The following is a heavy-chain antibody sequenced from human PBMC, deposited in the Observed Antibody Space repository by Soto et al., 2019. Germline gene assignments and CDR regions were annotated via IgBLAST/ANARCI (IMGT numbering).Heavy chain of an antibody. Sequence: PGWSLRISCAASGFTFSTYAMSWVRQAPGKGLEWVSAISRDGYDIYYADSVKGRFTISRDNSKHMLFLQMNSLRTEDTAVYYCSHPLAYGVFGSYDIWCQRVIVTV. J-gene: IGHJ3*02. CDR1: GFTFSTYA. CDR3: SHPLAYGVFGSYDI. D-gene: IGHD4-17*01. V-gene: IGHV3-23*01. CDR2: ISRDGYDI.